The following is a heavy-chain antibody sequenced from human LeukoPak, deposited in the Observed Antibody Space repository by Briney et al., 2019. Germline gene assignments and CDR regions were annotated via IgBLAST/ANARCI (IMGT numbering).Heavy chain of an antibody. Sequence: SETLSLTCTVSGGSISSSSYYWGWIRQPPGKGLEWIGSIYYSGSTYYNPSLKSRVTISVDTSKNQFSLKLSSVTAADTAVYYCARADGSDTSGYYAFDYWGQGTLVTVSS. V-gene: IGHV4-39*01. J-gene: IGHJ4*02. CDR1: GGSISSSSYY. CDR2: IYYSGST. D-gene: IGHD3-22*01. CDR3: ARADGSDTSGYYAFDY.